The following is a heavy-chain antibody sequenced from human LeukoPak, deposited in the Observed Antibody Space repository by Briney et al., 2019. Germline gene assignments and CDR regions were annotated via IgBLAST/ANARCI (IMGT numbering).Heavy chain of an antibody. V-gene: IGHV4-61*02. J-gene: IGHJ6*02. Sequence: SQTLPPTCTVSGGSISSGSYYWSWIRQPAGTGLEWIGRIYTSGSTNYNPSLKSRVTISVDTSKNQFSLKLSSVTAADTAVYYCARAYYGMDVWGQGTTVTVSS. CDR2: IYTSGST. CDR1: GGSISSGSYY. CDR3: ARAYYGMDV.